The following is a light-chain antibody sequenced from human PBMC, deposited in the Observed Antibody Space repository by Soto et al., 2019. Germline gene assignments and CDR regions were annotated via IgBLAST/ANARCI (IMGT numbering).Light chain of an antibody. CDR2: EVT. CDR1: SSDIGGYNY. J-gene: IGLJ2*01. Sequence: QSALTQPASVSGSPGQSITISCTGSSSDIGGYNYVSWYQHHPGKAPKLMIHEVTNRPSGVSNRFSGSKSGNTASLTISGLQAEDEADYYCISFTRSNTVVFGGGTKLTVL. V-gene: IGLV2-14*01. CDR3: ISFTRSNTVV.